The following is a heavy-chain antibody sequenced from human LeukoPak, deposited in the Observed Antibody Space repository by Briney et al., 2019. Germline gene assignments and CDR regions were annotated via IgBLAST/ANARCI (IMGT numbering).Heavy chain of an antibody. J-gene: IGHJ4*02. Sequence: PSETLSLTXTVSGGSISSYYWSWIRQPPGKGLEWSGYIYYSGSTNYNPSLKSRVTISVDTSKNQFSLKLSSVTAADTAVYYCARGRIAVAGSFDYWGQGTLVTVSS. CDR3: ARGRIAVAGSFDY. D-gene: IGHD6-19*01. V-gene: IGHV4-59*01. CDR2: IYYSGST. CDR1: GGSISSYY.